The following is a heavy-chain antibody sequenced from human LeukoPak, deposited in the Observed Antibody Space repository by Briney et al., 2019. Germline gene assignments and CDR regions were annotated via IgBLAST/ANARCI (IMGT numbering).Heavy chain of an antibody. V-gene: IGHV4-30-2*01. CDR3: ARDIMEYQLSHAFDI. CDR2: IYHSGST. J-gene: IGHJ3*02. D-gene: IGHD2-2*01. CDR1: GGSISSGGYY. Sequence: SETLSLTCTVSGGSISSGGYYWSWIRQPPGKGLEWIGYIYHSGSTYYNPSLKSRVTISVDRSKNQFSLKLSSVTAADTAVYYCARDIMEYQLSHAFDIWGQGTMVTVSS.